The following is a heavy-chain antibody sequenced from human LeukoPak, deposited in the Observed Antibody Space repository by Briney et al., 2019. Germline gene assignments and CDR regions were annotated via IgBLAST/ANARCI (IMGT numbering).Heavy chain of an antibody. V-gene: IGHV3-53*01. CDR3: ARVGTATQNNWFDP. Sequence: GGSLRLSCAASGFTVSSNYMSWVRQAPGKGLEWVSVIYSGGSTYYADSVKGRFTISRDNSKNTLYLQMNSLRAEDTAVYYCARVGTATQNNWFDPWGQGTLVTVSS. J-gene: IGHJ5*02. CDR2: IYSGGST. CDR1: GFTVSSNY. D-gene: IGHD5-18*01.